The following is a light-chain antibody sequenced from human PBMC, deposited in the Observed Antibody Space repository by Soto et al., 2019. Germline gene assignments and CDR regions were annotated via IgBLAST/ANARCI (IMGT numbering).Light chain of an antibody. CDR3: QQCGSSPPAT. V-gene: IGKV3-20*01. CDR1: QSVSSSY. Sequence: EIVLTQSPGTLSLSPGERATLSCRASQSVSSSYLAWYQQKPGQAPRLLIYGASSRATGIPDRFSGSGSGTDFTLTISRLEPEDFAVYYCQQCGSSPPATFGGGTKVEIK. J-gene: IGKJ4*01. CDR2: GAS.